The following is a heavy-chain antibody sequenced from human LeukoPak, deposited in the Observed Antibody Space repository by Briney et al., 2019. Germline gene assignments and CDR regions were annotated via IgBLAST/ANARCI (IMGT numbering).Heavy chain of an antibody. CDR2: IYYSGST. J-gene: IGHJ4*02. V-gene: IGHV4-59*01. D-gene: IGHD3-10*01. CDR1: GGSISSYY. Sequence: SETLSLTCTVSGGSISSYYWSWIRQPPGKGLEWIGYIYYSGSTNYNPSLKSRVTIAVDTSKNQFSLKLSSVTAADTAVYYCASITMVRGVIKKFDYWGQGTLVTVSS. CDR3: ASITMVRGVIKKFDY.